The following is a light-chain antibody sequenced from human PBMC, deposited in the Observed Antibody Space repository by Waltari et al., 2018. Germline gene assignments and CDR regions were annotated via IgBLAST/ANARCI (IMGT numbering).Light chain of an antibody. CDR2: QDT. J-gene: IGLJ1*01. CDR1: KLGDKY. CDR3: QAWDSNSYV. Sequence: SYELTQPPSVSVSPGQTASITCSGDKLGDKYACWYQQKPGQSPVVVIYQDTKRPSGSPGRFSGSNSGNTATLTISETQAMDEADYYCQAWDSNSYVFGTGTKVTVL. V-gene: IGLV3-1*01.